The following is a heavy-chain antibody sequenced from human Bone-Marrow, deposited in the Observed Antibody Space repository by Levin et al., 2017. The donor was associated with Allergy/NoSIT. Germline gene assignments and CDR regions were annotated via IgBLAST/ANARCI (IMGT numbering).Heavy chain of an antibody. D-gene: IGHD6-19*01. J-gene: IGHJ3*02. Sequence: QSPEQGLEWMGRINPNSGGTNYAQKFQGRVTMTRDTSISTADMELSSLRSDDTAVYYCARFGIAVAGTRGFDGFDSWGQGTMVTVSS. CDR2: INPNSGGT. V-gene: IGHV1-2*06. CDR3: ARFGIAVAGTRGFDGFDS.